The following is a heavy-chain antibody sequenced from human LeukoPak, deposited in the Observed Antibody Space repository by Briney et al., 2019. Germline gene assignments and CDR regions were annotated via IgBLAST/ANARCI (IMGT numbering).Heavy chain of an antibody. CDR3: TRARQWLILGGGDY. J-gene: IGHJ4*02. V-gene: IGHV3-49*03. D-gene: IGHD6-19*01. Sequence: GGSLRLSCTASGFTFGDYAMSWFRQAPGKGLEWVGFIRSKAYGGTTEYAASVKGRFTILRDDSKSIAYLQMNSLKTEDTAVYYCTRARQWLILGGGDYWGQGTLVTVSS. CDR1: GFTFGDYA. CDR2: IRSKAYGGTT.